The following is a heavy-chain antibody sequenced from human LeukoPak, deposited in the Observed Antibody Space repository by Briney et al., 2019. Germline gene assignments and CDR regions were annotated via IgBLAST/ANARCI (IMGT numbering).Heavy chain of an antibody. CDR3: ARERRITMVRGVIPYYFDF. CDR2: IIPIFGTA. J-gene: IGHJ4*02. Sequence: ASVKVSCKASGGTFSSYAISWVRQAPGQGLEWMGGIIPIFGTANYAQKFQGRVTITADESTSTAYMELSSLRSEDTAVYYCARERRITMVRGVIPYYFDFWVQGTLVTVSS. CDR1: GGTFSSYA. D-gene: IGHD3-10*01. V-gene: IGHV1-69*01.